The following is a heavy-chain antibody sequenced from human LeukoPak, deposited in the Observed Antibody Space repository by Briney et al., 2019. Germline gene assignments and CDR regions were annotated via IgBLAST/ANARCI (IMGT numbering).Heavy chain of an antibody. Sequence: GGSLRLSCAASGFTFSSYGMHWVRQAPGKGLVWGSRVNSDGSSTSYADSVKGRFTISRDNAKNTLYLQMNSLRAEDTAVYYCARDLHYYDSSGSRYYMDVWGKGTTVTVSS. J-gene: IGHJ6*03. CDR2: VNSDGSST. V-gene: IGHV3-74*01. CDR3: ARDLHYYDSSGSRYYMDV. CDR1: GFTFSSYG. D-gene: IGHD3-22*01.